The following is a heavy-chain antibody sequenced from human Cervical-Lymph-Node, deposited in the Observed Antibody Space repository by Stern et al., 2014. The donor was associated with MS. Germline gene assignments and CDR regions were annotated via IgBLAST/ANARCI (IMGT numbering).Heavy chain of an antibody. D-gene: IGHD3-10*01. CDR1: GGSISGYY. Sequence: VQLVESGPGLVKPSETLSLTCTVSGGSISGYYWSWIRQPPGKGLEWIGYIYYSGTTNYNPSLQSRVTISVDTSKNQFSLKLSSVTAADTAVYYCARDRGSVLWGQGTLVTVSS. CDR3: ARDRGSVL. CDR2: IYYSGTT. J-gene: IGHJ4*02. V-gene: IGHV4-59*01.